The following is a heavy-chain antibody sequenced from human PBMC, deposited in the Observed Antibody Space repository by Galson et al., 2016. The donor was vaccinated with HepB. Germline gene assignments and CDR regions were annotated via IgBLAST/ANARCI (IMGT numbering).Heavy chain of an antibody. CDR3: ARGEETTTGIKADAFDI. V-gene: IGHV1-2*06. CDR1: GYIFTDYY. D-gene: IGHD1-1*01. J-gene: IGHJ3*02. CDR2: INPRSGVT. Sequence: SVKVSCKASGYIFTDYYMHWVRQAPGQGLEWMGRINPRSGVTSYAQEFEGRVTMTRDTSITTFYMDLSGLRSDDTAVYYCARGEETTTGIKADAFDIWGQGTLVTVSS.